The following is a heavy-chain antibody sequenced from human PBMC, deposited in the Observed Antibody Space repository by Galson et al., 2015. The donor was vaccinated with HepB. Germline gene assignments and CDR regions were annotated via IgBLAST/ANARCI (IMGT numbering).Heavy chain of an antibody. V-gene: IGHV1-69*13. J-gene: IGHJ5*02. CDR2: IIPIFGTA. D-gene: IGHD3-3*01. Sequence: SVKVSCKASGGTFSKYAISWVRQAPGQGLEWMGGIIPIFGTANYAQQFQGRVTITADESTRTVYMELSTLRSEDTAVYYCARDGPDYDFWSAYSPNWLDPWGQGTLVTVSS. CDR1: GGTFSKYA. CDR3: ARDGPDYDFWSAYSPNWLDP.